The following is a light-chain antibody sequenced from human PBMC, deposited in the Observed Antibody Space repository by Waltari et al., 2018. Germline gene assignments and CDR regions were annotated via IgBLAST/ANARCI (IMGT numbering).Light chain of an antibody. Sequence: EIVLTQSPGTLSLSPGERGTLSCRASQRVSRFLAWYQQKPGQAPRLLIYGASTRATGIPDRFSGSGSRTEFSLTISRLEPEDFAVYYCQKYDRLPATFGQGTKVEIK. CDR2: GAS. CDR3: QKYDRLPAT. V-gene: IGKV3-20*01. J-gene: IGKJ1*01. CDR1: QRVSRF.